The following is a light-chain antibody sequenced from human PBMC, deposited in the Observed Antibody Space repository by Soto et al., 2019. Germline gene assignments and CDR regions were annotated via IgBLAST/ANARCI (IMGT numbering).Light chain of an antibody. V-gene: IGLV1-40*01. CDR3: QSSDTSLSGPWV. Sequence: QSVLTQPPSVSGAPGQRVTISCTGSSSNIGAGYDVHWYQQLPGTAPKLLIYGDSNRPSGVPDRFSGSKSGTSASLAITGLQTEDEGDYYCQSSDTSLSGPWVFGGGTKVTVL. J-gene: IGLJ3*02. CDR1: SSNIGAGYD. CDR2: GDS.